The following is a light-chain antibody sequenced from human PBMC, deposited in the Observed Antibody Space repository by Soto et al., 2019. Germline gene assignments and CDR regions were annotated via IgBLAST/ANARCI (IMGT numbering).Light chain of an antibody. J-gene: IGKJ5*01. CDR3: QQRSNWVT. CDR1: QSVNSY. Sequence: EIALTQSPTTLSFSPGERATLSCRASQSVNSYLAWYQQKPGQAPRLLIYDASNRATGIPARFSGSGSGTDFTLTISSLEPEDFAVYYCQQRSNWVTFGQGTRLEIK. V-gene: IGKV3-11*01. CDR2: DAS.